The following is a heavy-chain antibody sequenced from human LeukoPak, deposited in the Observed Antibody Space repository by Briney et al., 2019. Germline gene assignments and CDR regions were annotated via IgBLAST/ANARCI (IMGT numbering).Heavy chain of an antibody. D-gene: IGHD2-15*01. Sequence: PGGSLRPSCAASGFTFSNYAMHWVRQAPGKGLEWVAVISYDGSNKYYADSVKGRFTISRDNSKNTLYLQMNSLRTEDTAVYYCAREGSFCSGGSCYGAFDIWGQGTMVTVSS. V-gene: IGHV3-30*04. CDR3: AREGSFCSGGSCYGAFDI. CDR2: ISYDGSNK. J-gene: IGHJ3*02. CDR1: GFTFSNYA.